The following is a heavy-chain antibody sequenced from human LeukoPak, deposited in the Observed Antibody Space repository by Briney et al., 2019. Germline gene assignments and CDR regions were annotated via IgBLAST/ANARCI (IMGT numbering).Heavy chain of an antibody. D-gene: IGHD3-22*01. J-gene: IGHJ6*02. CDR1: GYTFTGYY. CDR3: ARGRLSYYDSSGDYYYYYGMDV. Sequence: ASVKVSCKASGYTFTGYYMHWVRQAPGQGLEWMGWINPNCGGTNYAQKFQGRVTMTRDTSISTAYMELSSLRSEDTAVFYCARGRLSYYDSSGDYYYYYGMDVWGQGTTVTVSS. CDR2: INPNCGGT. V-gene: IGHV1-2*02.